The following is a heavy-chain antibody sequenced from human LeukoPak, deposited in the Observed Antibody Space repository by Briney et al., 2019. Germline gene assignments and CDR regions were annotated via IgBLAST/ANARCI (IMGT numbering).Heavy chain of an antibody. Sequence: ASVKVSCKASGYSFTDHSMHWVRQAPGQGLEWMGWINPKNGDTNYAQNFQGRVTMTRDTSISTVYMEVSWLRSDDTAVYYCAMILYGMGSPTYYLDYWGQGTLVTVSP. CDR1: GYSFTDHS. J-gene: IGHJ4*02. D-gene: IGHD2/OR15-2a*01. CDR3: AMILYGMGSPTYYLDY. CDR2: INPKNGDT. V-gene: IGHV1-2*02.